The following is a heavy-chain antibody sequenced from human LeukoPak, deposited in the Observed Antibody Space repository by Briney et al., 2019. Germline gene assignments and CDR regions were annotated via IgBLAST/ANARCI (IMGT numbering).Heavy chain of an antibody. V-gene: IGHV1-18*01. CDR1: GYTFTNYG. Sequence: GASVKVSCKASGYTFTNYGISWVRQAPGQGLEWMGWISAYNGNTNYAQKLQGRVTMTTDTSTSTAYMELRSLRSDDTAVYYCARARSGYYGSGSLFGYIDYWGQGTLVTVSS. D-gene: IGHD3-10*01. CDR2: ISAYNGNT. J-gene: IGHJ4*02. CDR3: ARARSGYYGSGSLFGYIDY.